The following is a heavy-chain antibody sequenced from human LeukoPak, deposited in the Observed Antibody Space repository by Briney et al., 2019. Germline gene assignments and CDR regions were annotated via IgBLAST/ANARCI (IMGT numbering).Heavy chain of an antibody. D-gene: IGHD4-11*01. Sequence: GGSLRLSCAAFGFTFDDYAMHWVRQAPGKGLEWVSGISWNSGGMGYADSVEGRFTISRDNAKNSLYLLMNTLRAEDTALYYCAKDVTYSNSHTFAVWGQGTMVTVSS. CDR3: AKDVTYSNSHTFAV. V-gene: IGHV3-9*01. J-gene: IGHJ3*01. CDR2: ISWNSGGM. CDR1: GFTFDDYA.